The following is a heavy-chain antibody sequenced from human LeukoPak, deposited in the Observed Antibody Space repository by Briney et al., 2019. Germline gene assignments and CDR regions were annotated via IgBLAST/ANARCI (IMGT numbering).Heavy chain of an antibody. CDR1: GFTFNNYA. V-gene: IGHV3-23*01. Sequence: GGSLRLSCATSGFTFNNYAMTWVRQAPGKGLEWVSGVSGSGGFTYYADSVKGRFTISRDNSKNTLYLQMNSLRAEDTAIYYCAKAEYDFWSGSIDYWGQGTPVTVSS. CDR3: AKAEYDFWSGSIDY. J-gene: IGHJ4*02. D-gene: IGHD3-3*01. CDR2: VSGSGGFT.